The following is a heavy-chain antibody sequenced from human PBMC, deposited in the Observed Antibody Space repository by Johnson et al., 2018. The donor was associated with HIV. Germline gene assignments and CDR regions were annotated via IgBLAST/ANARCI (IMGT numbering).Heavy chain of an antibody. CDR3: AKDPIVLVVYAISAFDI. V-gene: IGHV3-11*01. D-gene: IGHD2-8*02. Sequence: QVQLVESGGGVVQPGGSLRLPCAASGFTFSDYYMSWIRQAPGKGLEWVSYISSSGNTIYYADSVKGRFTISRDNSKNTLYLQMNSLRAEDTAVYYCAKDPIVLVVYAISAFDIWGQGTMVTVSS. CDR2: ISSSGNTI. J-gene: IGHJ3*02. CDR1: GFTFSDYY.